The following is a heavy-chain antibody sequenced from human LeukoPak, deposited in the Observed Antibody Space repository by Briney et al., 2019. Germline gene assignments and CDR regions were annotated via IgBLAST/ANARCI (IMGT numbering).Heavy chain of an antibody. V-gene: IGHV3-7*03. CDR2: IKQDGSKK. CDR3: ARGGGLDV. CDR1: EFTFSSYW. Sequence: GGSLRLSCAASEFTFSSYWMTWVRQAPGKGLEWVANIKQDGSKKNYVDSVKGRFTISRDNAKNSLYLQMSNLRAEDTAVYFCARGGGLDVWGQGATVTVSS. D-gene: IGHD3-16*01. J-gene: IGHJ6*02.